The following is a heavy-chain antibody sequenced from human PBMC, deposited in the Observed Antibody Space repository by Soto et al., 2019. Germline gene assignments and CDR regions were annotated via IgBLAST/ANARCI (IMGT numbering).Heavy chain of an antibody. CDR3: AHVSTVTTLFPFDY. J-gene: IGHJ4*02. D-gene: IGHD4-17*01. V-gene: IGHV2-5*02. Sequence: QITLKESGPTLVKPTQTLTLTCTFSGFSLSTSGVGVGWIRQPPGKALEWLALIYWDDDKRYSLSLKSRLTSTKDTSKNLVVLTMTNMDPVDTATYYCAHVSTVTTLFPFDYWGQGTLVTVSS. CDR2: IYWDDDK. CDR1: GFSLSTSGVG.